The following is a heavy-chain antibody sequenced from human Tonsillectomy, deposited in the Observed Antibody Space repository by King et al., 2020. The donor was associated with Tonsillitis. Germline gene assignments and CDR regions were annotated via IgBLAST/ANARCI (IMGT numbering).Heavy chain of an antibody. CDR1: GFTFSSYS. J-gene: IGHJ4*02. V-gene: IGHV3-48*01. CDR2: ITSTTNSI. CDR3: ARGEQYFDFWSGYNYFDA. D-gene: IGHD3-3*01. Sequence: VQLVESGGGLVQPGGSLRLSCAASGFTFSSYSKNWVRQAPGKGLEWISYITSTTNSIYYADSVRGRFTISRDNAKNSLYLQMNSLRAEDTAVYFCARGEQYFDFWSGYNYFDAWGQGTLVTVSS.